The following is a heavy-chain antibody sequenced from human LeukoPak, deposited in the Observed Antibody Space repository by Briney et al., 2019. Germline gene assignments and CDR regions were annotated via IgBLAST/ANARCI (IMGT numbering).Heavy chain of an antibody. V-gene: IGHV3-7*01. D-gene: IGHD5-24*01. CDR2: IKENGGEK. CDR1: GFTFSRYW. CDR3: ARDRDVYHAGVDF. J-gene: IGHJ4*02. Sequence: PGGSLRLSCAASGFTFSRYWVTWVRQAPGKGLEWVANIKENGGEKFYVDSVRGRFTISRDNAKTSLYLQMNSLRADDSAVYYCARDRDVYHAGVDFWGQGTLVTVSS.